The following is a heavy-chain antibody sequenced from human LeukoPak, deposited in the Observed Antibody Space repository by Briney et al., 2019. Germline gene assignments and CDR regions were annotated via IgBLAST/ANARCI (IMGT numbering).Heavy chain of an antibody. V-gene: IGHV1-24*01. J-gene: IGHJ4*02. D-gene: IGHD1-26*01. CDR3: ATEEVGATAIDY. CDR1: GYTLTELS. Sequence: ASVKVSCKVSGYTLTELSMHWVRQAPGKGLEWMGGFDPEDGETIYAQKFQGRVTMTEDTSTDTAYMELSSLRFEDTALYYCATEEVGATAIDYWGQGTLVTASS. CDR2: FDPEDGET.